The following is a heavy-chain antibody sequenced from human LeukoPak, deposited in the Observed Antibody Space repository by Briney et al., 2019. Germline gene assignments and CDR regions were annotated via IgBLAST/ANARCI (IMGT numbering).Heavy chain of an antibody. CDR3: ARDVMPAAGNNYSYMDV. Sequence: GGSLRLSCAASGFTFSTYGMHWVRQAPGKGLEWVAVISYDGSNKYYGDSVRGRFTISRDNSKNTLYLQMNSLRAEDTAVYYCARDVMPAAGNNYSYMDVWGKGTTVTVSS. V-gene: IGHV3-30*04. J-gene: IGHJ6*03. CDR2: ISYDGSNK. CDR1: GFTFSTYG. D-gene: IGHD6-13*01.